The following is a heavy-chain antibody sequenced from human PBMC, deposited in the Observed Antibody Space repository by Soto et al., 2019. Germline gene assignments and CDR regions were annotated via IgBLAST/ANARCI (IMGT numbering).Heavy chain of an antibody. CDR1: GGSMSSSSYY. Sequence: SETLSLTCNVSGGSMSSSSYYWGWIRQPPGKGLEWIGSINYSGSTYYNPSLKSRVTISVDTSKNQFSLKLSSVTAADTAVYYCARRVVVAATNFDYWGQGTLVTVSS. D-gene: IGHD2-15*01. CDR3: ARRVVVAATNFDY. V-gene: IGHV4-39*01. CDR2: INYSGST. J-gene: IGHJ4*02.